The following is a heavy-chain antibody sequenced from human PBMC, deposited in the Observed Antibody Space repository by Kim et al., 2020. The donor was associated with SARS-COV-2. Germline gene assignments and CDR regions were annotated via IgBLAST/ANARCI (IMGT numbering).Heavy chain of an antibody. Sequence: GGSLSLSCAASGFTFSGSPMHWVRQPSGKGLEWVGRIRSKATSYAPAYPASVKNRFTISRDDSKNTAYLQMNSLKTEDTAVYYCTRVNPIAGGWYDALDIWGQGTMVTVSS. CDR3: TRVNPIAGGWYDALDI. CDR1: GFTFSGSP. J-gene: IGHJ3*02. CDR2: IRSKATSYAP. D-gene: IGHD6-19*01. V-gene: IGHV3-73*01.